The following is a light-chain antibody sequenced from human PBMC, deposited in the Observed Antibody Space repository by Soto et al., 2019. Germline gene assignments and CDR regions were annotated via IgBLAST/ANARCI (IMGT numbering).Light chain of an antibody. CDR1: QSVSSW. V-gene: IGKV1-5*01. CDR3: QQLERYPST. J-gene: IGKJ4*01. CDR2: DAS. Sequence: IQMTQSPSTLSASVGDRVSITCRASQSVSSWLAWYQQKPGKAPKLLIYDASGLESGVPSRFSGSGSGTEFTLTISSLQPDDFATYYCQQLERYPSTFGGGTKVDIK.